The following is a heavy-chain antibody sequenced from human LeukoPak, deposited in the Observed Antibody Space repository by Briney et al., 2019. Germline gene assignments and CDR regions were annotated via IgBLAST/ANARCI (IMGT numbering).Heavy chain of an antibody. CDR1: GGSFSGYY. V-gene: IGHV4-59*10. J-gene: IGHJ4*02. D-gene: IGHD5-18*01. Sequence: PSESLSLTCAVYGGSFSGYYWSWIRQPPGKGLEWIGRLYTSESTNYNPSLKSRVTISIDTSKNQFSLKLSSVTAADTAVYFCARELCQYSYRYWFDYWGQGTLVTVSS. CDR2: LYTSEST. CDR3: ARELCQYSYRYWFDY.